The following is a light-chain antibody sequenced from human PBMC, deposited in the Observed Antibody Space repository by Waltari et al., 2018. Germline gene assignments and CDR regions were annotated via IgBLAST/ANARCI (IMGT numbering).Light chain of an antibody. CDR2: DVS. CDR1: SSDAGGYKP. V-gene: IGLV2-14*01. J-gene: IGLJ3*02. Sequence: QSALTQPASVSGSPGQSITISCTGTSSDAGGYKPVSWYQQHPGKAPKVMIYDVSKRPSGVSNRFSGSKSGNTASLTISGLQAEDEADYYCSSYTSSSTWVFGGGTKLTVL. CDR3: SSYTSSSTWV.